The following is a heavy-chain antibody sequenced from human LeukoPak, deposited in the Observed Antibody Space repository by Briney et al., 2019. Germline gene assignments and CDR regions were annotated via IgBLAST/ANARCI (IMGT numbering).Heavy chain of an antibody. D-gene: IGHD6-13*01. Sequence: GASVKVSCKASGGTFSSYAISWVRQAPGQGLEWMGGIIPIFGTANYAQKFQGRVTITTDESTSTAYMELSSPRAEDTAVYFCGKGGSSWSRWDYWGQGTLVTVSS. CDR3: GKGGSSWSRWDY. CDR1: GGTFSSYA. V-gene: IGHV1-69*05. J-gene: IGHJ4*02. CDR2: IIPIFGTA.